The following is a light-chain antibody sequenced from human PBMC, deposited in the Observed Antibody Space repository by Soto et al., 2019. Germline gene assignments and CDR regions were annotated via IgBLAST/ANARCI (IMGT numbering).Light chain of an antibody. J-gene: IGKJ4*01. CDR2: LGS. CDR1: QSLLHSSGYNC. Sequence: DIVMTQSPLSLPVTPGEPASISCRSSQSLLHSSGYNCLVWYLQKPGQPPQLLIYLGSNRASGVPDRFSGSGSGTDFTLRISRVEAEDVGVYYCMQALQTPLTFGGGTKVELK. CDR3: MQALQTPLT. V-gene: IGKV2-28*01.